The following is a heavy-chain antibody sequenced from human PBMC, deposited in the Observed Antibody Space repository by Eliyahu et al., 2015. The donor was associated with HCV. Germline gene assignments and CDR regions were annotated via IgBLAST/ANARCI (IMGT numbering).Heavy chain of an antibody. CDR3: AKGLVGYSYGGGYYYYYGMDV. CDR2: ISWNTDSV. D-gene: IGHD5-18*01. Sequence: EVQLVESGGDLVQPGRSLRLSCAASGFTFDDYAMHWVRQAPGKGLEWVSGISWNTDSVAYADSVKGRFTISRDNAKNSRYLQMSSLRAEDTALYYCAKGLVGYSYGGGYYYYYGMDVWGQGTTVTVSS. V-gene: IGHV3-9*01. J-gene: IGHJ6*02. CDR1: GFTFDDYA.